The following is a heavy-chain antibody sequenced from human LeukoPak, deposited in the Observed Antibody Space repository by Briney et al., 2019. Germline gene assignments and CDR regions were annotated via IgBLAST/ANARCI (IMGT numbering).Heavy chain of an antibody. Sequence: SETLFLTCTVSGGSISSYYWSWIRQPPGKGLEWIGYIYYSGSTNYNPSLKSRVTISVDTSKNQFSLKLSSVTAADTAVYYCAMGIKGVSFDYWGQGTLVTVSS. CDR1: GGSISSYY. J-gene: IGHJ4*02. D-gene: IGHD6-13*01. V-gene: IGHV4-59*01. CDR3: AMGIKGVSFDY. CDR2: IYYSGST.